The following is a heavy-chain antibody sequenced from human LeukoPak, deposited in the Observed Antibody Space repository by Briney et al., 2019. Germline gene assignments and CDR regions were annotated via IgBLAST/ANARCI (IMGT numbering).Heavy chain of an antibody. Sequence: GGSLRLSCAASGFTFSSYGMHWVRQAPGKGLEWVAVISYDGSNKYYADSVKGRFTISRDNSKNTLYLQMNSLRAEDTAVYYCAREKIQLWLNNWFDPWGQGTLVTVSS. J-gene: IGHJ5*02. CDR3: AREKIQLWLNNWFDP. V-gene: IGHV3-30*03. CDR2: ISYDGSNK. CDR1: GFTFSSYG. D-gene: IGHD5-18*01.